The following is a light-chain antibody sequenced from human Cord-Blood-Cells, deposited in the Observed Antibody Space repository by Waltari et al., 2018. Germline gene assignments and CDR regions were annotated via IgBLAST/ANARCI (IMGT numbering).Light chain of an antibody. Sequence: QSALTQPASVSGSPGQSLTISCTGTSSVVGGYNLLSWYQQHPGKAPKLMIYEVSKRPSGVSNRFSGSKSGNTASLTISGLQAEDEADYYCCSYAGSSTVVFGGGTKLTVL. CDR2: EVS. CDR3: CSYAGSSTVV. CDR1: SSVVGGYNL. V-gene: IGLV2-23*02. J-gene: IGLJ2*01.